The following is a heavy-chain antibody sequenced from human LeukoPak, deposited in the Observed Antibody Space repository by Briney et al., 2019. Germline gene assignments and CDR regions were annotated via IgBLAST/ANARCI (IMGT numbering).Heavy chain of an antibody. CDR3: ANESGYSSGWYEC. D-gene: IGHD6-19*01. CDR1: GFTFSSYA. CDR2: ISGSGGSA. V-gene: IGHV3-23*01. Sequence: PGGSLRLSCAASGFTFSSYAMSWVRQAPGKGLEWVSAISGSGGSAYYADSVKGRFTISRDNSKNTLYLQMNSLRAEDTAVYYCANESGYSSGWYECWGQGTLVTVSS. J-gene: IGHJ5*01.